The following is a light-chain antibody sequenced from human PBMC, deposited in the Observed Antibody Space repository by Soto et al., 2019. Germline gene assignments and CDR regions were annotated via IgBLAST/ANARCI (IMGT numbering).Light chain of an antibody. J-gene: IGKJ1*01. V-gene: IGKV3-15*01. CDR1: QTVNSK. Sequence: EIIMTQSPATLSVSPGERATLSCRASQTVNSKLAWYQQIPGQAPRLLIYGASIRATGVPARFSGSGSGTEFTLTISSLQSEDFAVYYCQQYNGWPLTFGQGTKVEIK. CDR2: GAS. CDR3: QQYNGWPLT.